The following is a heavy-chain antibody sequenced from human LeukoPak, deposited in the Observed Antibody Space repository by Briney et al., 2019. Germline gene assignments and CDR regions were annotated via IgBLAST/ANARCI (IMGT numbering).Heavy chain of an antibody. Sequence: PSETLSLTCSVSGGSIRSSSYYWGWIRQPPGKGLEWIGTIYYSGSTYYNPSLESRVAISVDTSNNQFSLKLSSVTAADTALYYCARQSLVRGIIRWFDPWGQGTLVTVSS. D-gene: IGHD3-10*01. J-gene: IGHJ5*02. CDR3: ARQSLVRGIIRWFDP. CDR2: IYYSGST. CDR1: GGSIRSSSYY. V-gene: IGHV4-39*01.